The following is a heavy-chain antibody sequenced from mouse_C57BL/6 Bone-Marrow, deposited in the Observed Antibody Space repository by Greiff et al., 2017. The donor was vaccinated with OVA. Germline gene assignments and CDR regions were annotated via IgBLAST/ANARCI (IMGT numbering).Heavy chain of an antibody. V-gene: IGHV1-80*01. CDR3: ARGAY. CDR1: GYTFSTYW. Sequence: QVQLQQSGAELVKPAASVNISCKASGYTFSTYWMNWVKQRPGKGLQWLGQIYPGDGDTNYNGKFKGKATLTADKSSSTAYMQLSSLTSADSAVYFCARGAYWGQGTLVTVSS. J-gene: IGHJ3*01. CDR2: IYPGDGDT.